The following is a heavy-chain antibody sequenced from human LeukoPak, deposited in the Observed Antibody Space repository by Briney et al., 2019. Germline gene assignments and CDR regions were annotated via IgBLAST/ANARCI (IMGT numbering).Heavy chain of an antibody. CDR2: IYTTGGI. D-gene: IGHD3-10*01. V-gene: IGHV4-4*07. Sequence: NTSETLSLTCTVSGGSISSSYCSWIRQPAGKGLEWIGRIYTTGGIDFNPSLKSRVTMSVDTSQNQFSLKLDSVTAADTAVYYCAAFGAGSYYWGQGTVVVVSS. CDR1: GGSISSSY. J-gene: IGHJ4*02. CDR3: AAFGAGSYY.